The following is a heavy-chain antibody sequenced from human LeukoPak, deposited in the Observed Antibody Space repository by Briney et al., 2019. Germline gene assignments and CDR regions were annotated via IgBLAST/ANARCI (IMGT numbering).Heavy chain of an antibody. V-gene: IGHV3-48*02. D-gene: IGHD3-16*02. CDR3: VRDYRYVSDI. J-gene: IGHJ3*02. CDR2: ISSRSRAI. Sequence: PGGPRRLSCAASGFTFSSYSMNGVREAPGKGLEWVSYISSRSRAIYYADSVKGRFTISRDNANNSLFLQMSSLRDEDTAVYYCVRDYRYVSDIWGEGTMVTVSS. CDR1: GFTFSSYS.